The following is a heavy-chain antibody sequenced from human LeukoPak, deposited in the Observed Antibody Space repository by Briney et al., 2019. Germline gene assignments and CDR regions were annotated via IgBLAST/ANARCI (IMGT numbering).Heavy chain of an antibody. CDR2: IYSGGST. CDR1: GFTVSSNY. V-gene: IGHV3-53*01. CDR3: ARGSGRIAAAGTYAY. J-gene: IGHJ4*02. D-gene: IGHD6-13*01. Sequence: GGSLRLSCAASGFTVSSNYMSWVRQAPGKGLEWVSVIYSGGSTYYADSVKGGFTISRDNSTNTLYLRMNSLRAEDTAVYYCARGSGRIAAAGTYAYWGQGTLVTVSS.